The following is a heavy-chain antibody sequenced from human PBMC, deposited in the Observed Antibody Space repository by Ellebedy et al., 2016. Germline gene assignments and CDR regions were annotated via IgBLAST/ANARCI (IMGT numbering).Heavy chain of an antibody. V-gene: IGHV3-53*01. CDR1: GFTVSSNY. Sequence: GGSLRLSCAASGFTVSSNYMSWVRQAPGKGLEWVSVIYSGGSTYYADSVKGRFTISRDNSQNTLYLQMNSLRAEDTAVYYCARDSRFPSNYYDSSAFDYYYGMDVWGQGTTVTVSS. D-gene: IGHD3-22*01. CDR2: IYSGGST. CDR3: ARDSRFPSNYYDSSAFDYYYGMDV. J-gene: IGHJ6*02.